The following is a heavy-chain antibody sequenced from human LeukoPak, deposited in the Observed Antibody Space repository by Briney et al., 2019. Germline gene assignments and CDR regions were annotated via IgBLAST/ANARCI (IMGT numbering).Heavy chain of an antibody. D-gene: IGHD2-2*02. Sequence: GGSLRLSCAASGFTFSSYWMNWVRQAPGKGLEWVANIKQDGSEKYYVDSVKGRFTISRDNAKNSLYLQMDSLRAEDTAVYYCARVRSTSCYMMDCYYYYGMDVWGQGTTVTVSS. J-gene: IGHJ6*02. CDR2: IKQDGSEK. CDR3: ARVRSTSCYMMDCYYYYGMDV. CDR1: GFTFSSYW. V-gene: IGHV3-7*01.